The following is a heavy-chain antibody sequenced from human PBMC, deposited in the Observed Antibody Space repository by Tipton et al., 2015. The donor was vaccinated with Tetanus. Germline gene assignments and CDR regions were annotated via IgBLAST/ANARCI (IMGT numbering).Heavy chain of an antibody. CDR1: GGSISSYY. D-gene: IGHD4-17*01. CDR2: IYYSGST. Sequence: TLSLTCTVSGGSISSYYWSWIRQPPGKGLEWIGYIYYSGSTNYNPSLKSRVTISVDTSKNQFSLKLSSVTAADTAVYYCARVGDYGDYADYWGQGTLVTVSS. V-gene: IGHV4-59*01. J-gene: IGHJ4*02. CDR3: ARVGDYGDYADY.